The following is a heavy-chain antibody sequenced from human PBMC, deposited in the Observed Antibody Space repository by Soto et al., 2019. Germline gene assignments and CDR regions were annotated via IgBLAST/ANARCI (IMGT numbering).Heavy chain of an antibody. CDR3: ARAPRGNYGYPSYFDY. Sequence: SETLSLTCTVSDDSSSSYKWSWIRQPPGKGLEWIGYIYYSGSTNYNPSLKSRVTISVDTSKNQFSLKLSSVTAADTAVYYCARAPRGNYGYPSYFDYWGQGTLVTVSS. D-gene: IGHD3-10*01. CDR2: IYYSGST. CDR1: DDSSSSYK. J-gene: IGHJ4*02. V-gene: IGHV4-59*01.